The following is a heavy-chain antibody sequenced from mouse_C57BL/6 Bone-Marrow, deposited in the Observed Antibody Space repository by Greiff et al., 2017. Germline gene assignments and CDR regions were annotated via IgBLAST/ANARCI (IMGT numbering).Heavy chain of an antibody. J-gene: IGHJ4*01. V-gene: IGHV5-6*01. Sequence: EVMLVESGGDLVKPGGSLKLSCAASGFTFSSYGMSWVRQTPDKRLEWVATISSGGSYTYYPDSVKGRFTISRDNAKNTLYLQMSSLKSEDTAMYYCARGTQATRNAMDYWGQGTSVTVSS. CDR1: GFTFSSYG. CDR3: ARGTQATRNAMDY. CDR2: ISSGGSYT. D-gene: IGHD3-2*02.